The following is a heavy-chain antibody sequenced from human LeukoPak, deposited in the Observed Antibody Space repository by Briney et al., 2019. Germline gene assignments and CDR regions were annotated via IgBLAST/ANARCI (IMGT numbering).Heavy chain of an antibody. Sequence: SGPTLVNPTQTLTLTCTFSGFSLSTSGAGVGWIRQPPGKALEWLALIYWDDDKRYSPSLKSRLTITKDTSKNQVVLTMTNMDPVDTATYYCAHRMYYYDSSAFDYWGQGTLVTVSS. V-gene: IGHV2-5*02. CDR1: GFSLSTSGAG. CDR3: AHRMYYYDSSAFDY. D-gene: IGHD3-22*01. CDR2: IYWDDDK. J-gene: IGHJ4*02.